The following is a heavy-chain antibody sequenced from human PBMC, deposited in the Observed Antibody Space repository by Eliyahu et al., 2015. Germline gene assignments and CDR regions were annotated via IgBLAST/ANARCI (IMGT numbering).Heavy chain of an antibody. V-gene: IGHV3-7*04. CDR1: GFTXSSNW. CDR2: IKEDGSEK. J-gene: IGHJ4*02. Sequence: EVHLVESGGGLVQPGGSLXLXCXASGFTXSSNWMTXXRQPPGKGVEGVANIKEDGSEKYYADSVKGRFTVSMDNAKNSLYLQMNSLRVDDTALYYCARGISYWGQGALVTVSS. CDR3: ARGISY. D-gene: IGHD2/OR15-2a*01.